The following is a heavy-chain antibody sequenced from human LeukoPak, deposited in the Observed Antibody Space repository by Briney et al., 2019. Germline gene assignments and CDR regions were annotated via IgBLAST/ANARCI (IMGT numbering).Heavy chain of an antibody. D-gene: IGHD3-22*01. CDR3: ARHRDFDSTGYYYPLFDY. V-gene: IGHV1-2*02. Sequence: ASVKVSCKASGYTFTGYYLHWVRQAPGQGLEWMGWINANHGGTNYAQQFQGRVTMTRDTSISTVYMELSRLRSDDAAVYYCARHRDFDSTGYYYPLFDYWGQGTLVTVSS. CDR1: GYTFTGYY. CDR2: INANHGGT. J-gene: IGHJ4*02.